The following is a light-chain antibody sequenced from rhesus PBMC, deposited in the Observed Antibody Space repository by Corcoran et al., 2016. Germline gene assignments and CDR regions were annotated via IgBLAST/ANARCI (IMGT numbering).Light chain of an antibody. V-gene: IGKV1-22*01. CDR3: QQYSNSPWT. Sequence: GDTVTITCRARQSISSWLAWYQQKQGKAPKLLIYKGSSLESGVPSRFSGSGSGTDFPLTISSRQYEDFATYYCQQYSNSPWTFGQGTKVEIK. J-gene: IGKJ1*01. CDR2: KGS. CDR1: QSISSW.